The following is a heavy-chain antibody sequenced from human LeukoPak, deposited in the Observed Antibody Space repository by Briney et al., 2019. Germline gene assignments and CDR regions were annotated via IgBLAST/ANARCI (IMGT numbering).Heavy chain of an antibody. V-gene: IGHV4-39*01. CDR1: GASVSSASY. D-gene: IGHD3-3*01. J-gene: IGHJ5*01. CDR2: IYSTAYT. Sequence: SETLSLTCTVSGASVSSASYWTWIRQPPGKGLEWIGSIYSTAYTYYNPSFKSRVTMSVDTSKNQFSLKLSSVTAADTAMYYCARHVVSGWSGYFDFWGQGTLVTVSS. CDR3: ARHVVSGWSGYFDF.